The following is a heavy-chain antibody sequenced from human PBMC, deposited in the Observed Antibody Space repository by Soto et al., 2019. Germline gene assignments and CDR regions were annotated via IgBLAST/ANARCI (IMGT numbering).Heavy chain of an antibody. Sequence: EVQLLESGGGLVQPGGSLRLSCAASGFTFNNYAMNWVRQAPGTGLEWVSTISGSAASIYYADSVKGRFTISRDNSKTTLYLQMNSLRVEDTAIYYCAKGLEGYCSCGSCPAVGIRLAVFDPWGQGTLVTVSS. J-gene: IGHJ5*02. CDR1: GFTFNNYA. V-gene: IGHV3-23*01. D-gene: IGHD2-15*01. CDR3: AKGLEGYCSCGSCPAVGIRLAVFDP. CDR2: ISGSAASI.